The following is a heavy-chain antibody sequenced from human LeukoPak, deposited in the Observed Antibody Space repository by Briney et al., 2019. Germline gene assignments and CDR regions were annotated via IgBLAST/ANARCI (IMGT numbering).Heavy chain of an antibody. Sequence: GGSLRLSCAASGFTFNDYYMSWIRQAPGKGLEWLSYINIGGTNTHYADSVKGRFTISRDNAKKSLYLEMNNLRAEDTAVYYCATDGAGFDAWGQGVLVTVSS. V-gene: IGHV3-11*01. CDR3: ATDGAGFDA. J-gene: IGHJ5*02. CDR1: GFTFNDYY. CDR2: INIGGTNT.